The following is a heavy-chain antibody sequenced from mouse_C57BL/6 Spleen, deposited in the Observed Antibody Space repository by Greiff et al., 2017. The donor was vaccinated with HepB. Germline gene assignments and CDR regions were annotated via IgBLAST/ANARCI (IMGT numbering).Heavy chain of an antibody. V-gene: IGHV1-69*01. CDR1: GYTFTSYW. D-gene: IGHD2-10*01. J-gene: IGHJ1*03. CDR2: IDPSDSYT. CDR3: ARTPLRYFDV. Sequence: VQLQQPGAELVMPGASVKLSCKASGYTFTSYWMHWVKQRPGQGLEWIGEIDPSDSYTNYNQKFKGKSTLTVDKSSSTAYMQLSSLTSEDSAVYYCARTPLRYFDVWGTGTTVTVSS.